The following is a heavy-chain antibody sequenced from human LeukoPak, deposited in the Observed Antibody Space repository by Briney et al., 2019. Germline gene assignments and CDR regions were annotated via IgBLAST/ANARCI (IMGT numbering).Heavy chain of an antibody. CDR1: GGSISSYY. CDR3: AASKHGSVWFDP. CDR2: IYYSGST. Sequence: SETLSLTCTVSGGSISSYYWSWIRQPPGKGLEWIGSIYYSGSTYYNPSLKSRVTISVDTSKNQFSLKLSSVTAADTAVYYCAASKHGSVWFDPWGQGTLVTVSS. J-gene: IGHJ5*02. D-gene: IGHD3-10*01. V-gene: IGHV4-59*05.